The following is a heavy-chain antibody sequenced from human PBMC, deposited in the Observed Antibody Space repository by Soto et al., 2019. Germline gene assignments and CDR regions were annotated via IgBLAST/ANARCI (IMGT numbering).Heavy chain of an antibody. CDR3: STRAYDTNGYYRFDP. CDR1: GGSFSGHS. D-gene: IGHD3-22*01. J-gene: IGHJ5*01. CDR2: INHSGRV. V-gene: IGHV4-34*01. Sequence: LSLTCAVYGGSFSGHSWTWIRQSPGKGLEWIGDINHSGRVNYSPSLKSRVTISLDTSKNQFSLTLSAVTAADTAMYYCSTRAYDTNGYYRFDPWGQGTLVTVSS.